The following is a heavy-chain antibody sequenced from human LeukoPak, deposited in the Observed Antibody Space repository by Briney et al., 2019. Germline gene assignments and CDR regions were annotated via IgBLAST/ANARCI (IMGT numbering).Heavy chain of an antibody. Sequence: ASVKVSCKASGCTFTSYYMHWVRQAPGQGLEWMGIINPSGGSTSYAQKFQGRVTMTRDTSTSTVYMELSSLRSEDTAVYYCARALLNYYDILTGYLWDWGQGTLVTVSS. CDR1: GCTFTSYY. CDR2: INPSGGST. V-gene: IGHV1-46*01. CDR3: ARALLNYYDILTGYLWD. D-gene: IGHD3-9*01. J-gene: IGHJ4*02.